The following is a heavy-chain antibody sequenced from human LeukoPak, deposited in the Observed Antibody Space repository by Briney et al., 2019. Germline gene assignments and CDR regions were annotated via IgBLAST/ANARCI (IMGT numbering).Heavy chain of an antibody. CDR2: INPSGGST. Sequence: ASVKVSCKASRHPCTRLAIHSWRQAPRQGLEWMGIINPSGGSTSYAQKFQGRVTMTRDTSTSTVYMELSSLRSEDTAVYYCANFGPRFSQGRAIDHWGQGTLVTVSS. V-gene: IGHV1-46*01. J-gene: IGHJ4*02. D-gene: IGHD1-26*01. CDR3: ANFGPRFSQGRAIDH. CDR1: RHPCTRLA.